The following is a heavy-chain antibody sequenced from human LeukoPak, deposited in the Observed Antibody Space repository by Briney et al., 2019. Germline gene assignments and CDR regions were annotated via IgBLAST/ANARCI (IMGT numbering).Heavy chain of an antibody. V-gene: IGHV4-34*01. CDR3: ARVAVAGTGAFGY. CDR1: GGSFSGYY. Sequence: SSETLSLTCAVYGGSFSGYYWSWIRQPPGKGLEWIGEINHSGSTNYNPSLKSRVTISVDTSKNQFSLKLSSVTAADTAVYYCARVAVAGTGAFGYWGQGTLVTVSS. D-gene: IGHD6-19*01. J-gene: IGHJ4*02. CDR2: INHSGST.